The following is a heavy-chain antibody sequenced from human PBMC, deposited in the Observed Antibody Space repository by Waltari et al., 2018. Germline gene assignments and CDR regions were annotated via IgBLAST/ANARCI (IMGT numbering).Heavy chain of an antibody. Sequence: EVQLMESGGGLVKPGGSLRLSCAASGFTFSSYSMNWVRQAPGKGLEWVSSISSSSSYIYYADSVKGRFTISRDNAKNSLYLQMNSLRAEDTAVYYCARAEYYYDSSGYFPIWGQGTMVTVSS. CDR2: ISSSSSYI. J-gene: IGHJ3*02. V-gene: IGHV3-21*01. D-gene: IGHD3-22*01. CDR3: ARAEYYYDSSGYFPI. CDR1: GFTFSSYS.